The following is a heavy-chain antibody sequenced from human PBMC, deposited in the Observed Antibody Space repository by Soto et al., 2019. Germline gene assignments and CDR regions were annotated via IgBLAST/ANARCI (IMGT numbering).Heavy chain of an antibody. V-gene: IGHV1-69*02. Sequence: QVQQVRSGAEVKKPGSSVKVPCKASGGTFSSYTISWVRQAPGQGLECMARIIPIMNITNCAQKFQDRVTLTADTSTNTAYMELSSLTSEDTAVYYCSSQSMRPLPRPCYAFDYWGQGVLVTVSS. J-gene: IGHJ4*02. D-gene: IGHD2-15*01. CDR2: IIPIMNIT. CDR1: GGTFSSYT. CDR3: SSQSMRPLPRPCYAFDY.